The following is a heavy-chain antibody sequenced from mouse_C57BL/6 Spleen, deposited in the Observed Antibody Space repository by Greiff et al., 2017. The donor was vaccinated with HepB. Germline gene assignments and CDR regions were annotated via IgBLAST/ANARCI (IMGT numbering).Heavy chain of an antibody. CDR1: GYAFSSSW. V-gene: IGHV1-82*01. J-gene: IGHJ4*01. Sequence: QQSGPELVKPGASVKISCKASGYAFSSSWMNWVKQRPGKGLEWIGRIYPGDGDTNYNGKFKGKATLTADKSSSTAYMQLSSLTSEDSAVYFCARHYGSSSYYAMDYWGQGTSVTVSS. CDR3: ARHYGSSSYYAMDY. CDR2: IYPGDGDT. D-gene: IGHD1-1*01.